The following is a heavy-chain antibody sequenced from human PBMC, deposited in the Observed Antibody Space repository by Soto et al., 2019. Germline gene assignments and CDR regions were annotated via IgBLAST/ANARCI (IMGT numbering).Heavy chain of an antibody. Sequence: GGSLRLSCAASGFTFSSYAMSWVRQAPGKGLEWVSAISGSGGSTYYADSVKGRFTISRDNSKNTLYLQMNSLRAEDTAVYYCAKDSAAGILLSYYYYGMDVWGQGTTVTVSS. CDR3: AKDSAAGILLSYYYYGMDV. V-gene: IGHV3-23*01. J-gene: IGHJ6*02. D-gene: IGHD6-13*01. CDR1: GFTFSSYA. CDR2: ISGSGGST.